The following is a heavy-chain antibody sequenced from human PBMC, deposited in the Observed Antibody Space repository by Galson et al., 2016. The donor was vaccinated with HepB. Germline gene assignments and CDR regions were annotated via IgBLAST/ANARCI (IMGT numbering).Heavy chain of an antibody. J-gene: IGHJ6*02. CDR1: GFTFNNYG. CDR2: IWYDGRNK. V-gene: IGHV3-33*01. D-gene: IGHD6-25*01. Sequence: SLRLSCAASGFTFNNYGMHWVRQALGKGLEWVALIWYDGRNKYYADSVKGRFTISRDNSKNTLYLQMNSLRAEDTAVYYCVRDRAARDTVYYYGMDVWGQGATVTVSS. CDR3: VRDRAARDTVYYYGMDV.